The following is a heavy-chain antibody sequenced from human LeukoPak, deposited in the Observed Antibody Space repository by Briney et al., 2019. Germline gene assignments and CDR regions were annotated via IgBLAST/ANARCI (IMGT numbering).Heavy chain of an antibody. CDR2: ISGSGGST. Sequence: PGGSLRLSCAASGFTFSSYAMSWVRQAPGKGLEWVSAISGSGGSTYYADSVKVRFTISRDNSKNTLYLQMNSMRAEDTAVYYCAKDRTVTTPYYLDYWGQGTLVTVSS. V-gene: IGHV3-23*01. CDR1: GFTFSSYA. J-gene: IGHJ4*02. D-gene: IGHD4-17*01. CDR3: AKDRTVTTPYYLDY.